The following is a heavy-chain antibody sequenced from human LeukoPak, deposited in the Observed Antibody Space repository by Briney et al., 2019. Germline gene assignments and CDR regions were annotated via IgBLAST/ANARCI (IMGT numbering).Heavy chain of an antibody. CDR1: EFTFSSYA. CDR3: ALLTGYCTGDSCYN. Sequence: PGGSLRLSCAASEFTFSSYAMSWVRQAPGKGLEWVSAIGAGGATTYYADSVKGRFIISRDNSKNTLYLQMNSLRAEDTAVYYCALLTGYCTGDSCYNWGQGTLVTVSS. CDR2: IGAGGATT. V-gene: IGHV3-23*01. J-gene: IGHJ4*02. D-gene: IGHD2-15*01.